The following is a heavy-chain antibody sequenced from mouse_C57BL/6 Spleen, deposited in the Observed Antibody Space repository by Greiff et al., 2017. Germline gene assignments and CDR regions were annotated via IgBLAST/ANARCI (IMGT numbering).Heavy chain of an antibody. V-gene: IGHV5-6*01. Sequence: EVQLVESGGDLVKPGGSLKLSCAASGFTFSSYGMSWVRQTPDKRLEWVATISSGGSYTYYPDSVKGRFTISRDNAKNTLYLQMSSLKSEDTAMYYCARDPGSSYNYAMDYWGQGTSVTVSS. CDR1: GFTFSSYG. CDR3: ARDPGSSYNYAMDY. CDR2: ISSGGSYT. J-gene: IGHJ4*01. D-gene: IGHD1-1*01.